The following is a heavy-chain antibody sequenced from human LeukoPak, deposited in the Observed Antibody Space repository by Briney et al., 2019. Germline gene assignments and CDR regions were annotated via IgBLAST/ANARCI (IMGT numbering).Heavy chain of an antibody. CDR2: IIPIFGTA. V-gene: IGHV1-69*05. D-gene: IGHD6-19*01. CDR1: GGTFSSYA. J-gene: IGHJ4*02. CDR3: ARPAVAGGFDY. Sequence: ASVKVSCKASGGTFSSYAISWVRQAPGQGLEWMGGIIPIFGTANYAQKLQGRVTMTTDTSTSTAYMELRSLRSDDTAVYYCARPAVAGGFDYWGQGTLVTVSS.